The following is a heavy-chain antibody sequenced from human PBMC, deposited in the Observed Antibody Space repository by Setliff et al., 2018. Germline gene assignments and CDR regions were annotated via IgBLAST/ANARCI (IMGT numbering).Heavy chain of an antibody. CDR3: ARSWRAGALNHFDY. CDR1: GYPFNNYG. J-gene: IGHJ4*02. CDR2: IGGHNDDP. V-gene: IGHV1-18*01. D-gene: IGHD3-3*01. Sequence: ASVKVSCKASGYPFNNYGISWLRQTPGQGLEWMGWIGGHNDDPLFAQKFQGRVTITTDTSTTTAYMELKSLRSDDTAVYYCARSWRAGALNHFDYWGQGSQVTVSS.